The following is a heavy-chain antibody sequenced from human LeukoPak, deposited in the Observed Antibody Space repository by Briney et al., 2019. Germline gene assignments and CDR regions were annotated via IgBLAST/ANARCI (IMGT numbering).Heavy chain of an antibody. D-gene: IGHD6-13*01. J-gene: IGHJ6*03. Sequence: PGGSLRLSCAVSGFTVSSSYMSWVRQAPGKGLEWVSVIYSGGGAYHADSVKGRFTVSRDNSKNTLYLQMNSLRAEDTAVYYCTRDRVSAAEEDYYYYYMDVWGKGTTVTISS. CDR3: TRDRVSAAEEDYYYYYMDV. V-gene: IGHV3-53*01. CDR2: IYSGGGA. CDR1: GFTVSSSY.